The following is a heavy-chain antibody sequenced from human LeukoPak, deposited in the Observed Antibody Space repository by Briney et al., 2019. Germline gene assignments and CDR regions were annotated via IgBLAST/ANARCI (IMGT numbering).Heavy chain of an antibody. CDR1: GYTFTSYY. D-gene: IGHD3-3*01. J-gene: IGHJ4*02. V-gene: IGHV1-46*01. Sequence: ASVKVSXKASGYTFTSYYMHWVRQAPGQGLEWMGIINPSGGSTSYAQKFQGRVTMTRDTSTSTVYMELSSLRSEDTAVYYCARATYYDFWSGYYGSYFDYWGQGTLVTVSS. CDR3: ARATYYDFWSGYYGSYFDY. CDR2: INPSGGST.